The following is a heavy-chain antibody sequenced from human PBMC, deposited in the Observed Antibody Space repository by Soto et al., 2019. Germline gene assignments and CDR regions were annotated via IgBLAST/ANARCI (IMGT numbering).Heavy chain of an antibody. Sequence: QVQLVESGGGVVQPGRSLRLSCAASGFTFSSYGIHWVRQAPGKGLEWVAVIYYDGSNKYYADSVKGRFTISRDNAKNTPYRQMTRLRADDTAGYYCARGHGVATTMGWFDPWGQGTLVTVSS. CDR3: ARGHGVATTMGWFDP. CDR2: IYYDGSNK. V-gene: IGHV3-33*01. J-gene: IGHJ5*02. CDR1: GFTFSSYG. D-gene: IGHD5-12*01.